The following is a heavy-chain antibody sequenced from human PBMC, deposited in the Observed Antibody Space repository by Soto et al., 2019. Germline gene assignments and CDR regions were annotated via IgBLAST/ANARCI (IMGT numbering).Heavy chain of an antibody. J-gene: IGHJ4*02. Sequence: ASVKVSFKASGYTFTSYAMHWVRQAPGQRLEWMGWINAGNGNTKYSQKFQGRVTITRDTSASTAYMELSSLRSEDTAVYYCASSSGGSHSLLNFDYWGQGTLVTVSS. CDR3: ASSSGGSHSLLNFDY. CDR1: GYTFTSYA. CDR2: INAGNGNT. V-gene: IGHV1-3*01. D-gene: IGHD2-15*01.